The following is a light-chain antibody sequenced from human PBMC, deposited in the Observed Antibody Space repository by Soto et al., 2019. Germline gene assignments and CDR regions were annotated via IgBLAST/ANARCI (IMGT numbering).Light chain of an antibody. CDR1: QSISRN. CDR2: AAS. Sequence: DIQMTQSPSSLSASVGDRVTITCRASQSISRNLNWYQHKPGKAPKLLIYAASSLQNGVPSRFRGGGSGTESTLSINSLQPEDFGTYSCQQSFTTASITFGQGTRLEIK. V-gene: IGKV1-39*01. CDR3: QQSFTTASIT. J-gene: IGKJ5*01.